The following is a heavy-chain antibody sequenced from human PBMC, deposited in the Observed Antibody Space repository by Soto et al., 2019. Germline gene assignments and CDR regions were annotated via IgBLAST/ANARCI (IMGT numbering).Heavy chain of an antibody. CDR3: ARISRGGYSYGNNWFDP. CDR2: IIPIFGTA. D-gene: IGHD5-18*01. V-gene: IGHV1-69*01. J-gene: IGHJ5*02. Sequence: ASVKGSCKSSGGTFSSYAISWVRQAPGQVLEWMGGIIPIFGTANYAQKFQGRVTITADESTSTAYMELSSLRSEDTAVYYCARISRGGYSYGNNWFDPWGQGALVTVSS. CDR1: GGTFSSYA.